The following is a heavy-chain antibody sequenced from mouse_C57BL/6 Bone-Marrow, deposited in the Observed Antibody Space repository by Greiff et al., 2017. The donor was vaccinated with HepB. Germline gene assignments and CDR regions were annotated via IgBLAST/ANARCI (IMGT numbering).Heavy chain of an antibody. V-gene: IGHV5-4*01. CDR2: ISDGGSYT. CDR3: ARESLLYYFDY. Sequence: VKLVESGGGLVKPGGSLKLSCAASGFTFSDYGMHWVRQAPEKGLEWVATISDGGSYTYYPDNVKGRFTISRDNAKNNLYLQMSHLKSEDTAMYYCARESLLYYFDYWGQGTTLTVSS. CDR1: GFTFSDYG. J-gene: IGHJ2*01.